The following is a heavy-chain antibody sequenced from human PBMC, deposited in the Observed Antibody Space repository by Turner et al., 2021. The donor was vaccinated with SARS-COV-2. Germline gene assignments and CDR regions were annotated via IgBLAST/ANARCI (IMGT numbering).Heavy chain of an antibody. V-gene: IGHV4-59*01. J-gene: IGHJ5*02. D-gene: IGHD2-15*01. CDR1: GDPMSCYY. Sequence: QVQLQAPGPGLVKPSVTLSVTCTVSGDPMSCYYWSWIRQPPGKGLGWIGYIYYSGSTNYNPALKSRVSISVDTSKNQFSLKLTSVTAADTGVYYCARGRGGGGSSNNWFDPWGQGTLVIVSS. CDR2: IYYSGST. CDR3: ARGRGGGGSSNNWFDP.